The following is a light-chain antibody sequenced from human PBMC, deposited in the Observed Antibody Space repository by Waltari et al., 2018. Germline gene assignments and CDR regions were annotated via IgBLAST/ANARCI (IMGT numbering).Light chain of an antibody. J-gene: IGKJ2*03. CDR2: RAS. CDR1: QDIVNW. Sequence: DMHMTQSRSSLSASVGDRVTITCRASQDIVNWLAWYQQKPGKAPKLLIYRASNLETGVPSRFSGSGSGTTFTLTISSLQPEDIATYYCQQHDNFPYSFGQGTKVEIK. V-gene: IGKV1-33*01. CDR3: QQHDNFPYS.